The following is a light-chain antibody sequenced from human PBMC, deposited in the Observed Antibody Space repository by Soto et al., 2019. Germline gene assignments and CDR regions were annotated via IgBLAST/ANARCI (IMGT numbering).Light chain of an antibody. CDR2: DVS. CDR1: SSDVGGYNY. V-gene: IGLV2-11*01. Sequence: QSALTQPRSVSGSPGQSVTISCTGTSSDVGGYNYVSWYQQHPGKAPKLMIYDVSKRPSGVPDRFSGSKSGTSATLAITGLQTGDEGDYSCGTWDSSLNVYVFGAGTKLTVL. J-gene: IGLJ1*01. CDR3: GTWDSSLNVYV.